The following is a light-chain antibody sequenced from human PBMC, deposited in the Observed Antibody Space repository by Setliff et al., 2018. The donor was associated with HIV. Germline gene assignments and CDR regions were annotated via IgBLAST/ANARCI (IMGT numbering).Light chain of an antibody. V-gene: IGLV1-51*01. Sequence: QSVLTQPPSVSAAPGQKVTISCSGSSSNIGNNYVSWYQQLPGTAPKLLIYDNNKRPSGIPDRFSGSKSGTSATLGITGLQTGDEADYYCGTWDSGLSAWVFGGGTKVTV. J-gene: IGLJ3*02. CDR2: DNN. CDR3: GTWDSGLSAWV. CDR1: SSNIGNNY.